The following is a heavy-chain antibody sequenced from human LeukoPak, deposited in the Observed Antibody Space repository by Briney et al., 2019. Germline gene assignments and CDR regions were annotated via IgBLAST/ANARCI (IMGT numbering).Heavy chain of an antibody. D-gene: IGHD3-9*01. CDR3: ARAGDVLRYFDWLSPVGAPDY. CDR2: INPNSGGT. CDR1: GYTFTGYY. V-gene: IGHV1-2*04. J-gene: IGHJ4*02. Sequence: VASVKVSCKASGYTFTGYYMHWVRQAPGQGLEWMGWINPNSGGTNYAQKFQGWVTMTRVTSISTAYMELSRLRSDDTAVYYCARAGDVLRYFDWLSPVGAPDYWGQGTLVTVSS.